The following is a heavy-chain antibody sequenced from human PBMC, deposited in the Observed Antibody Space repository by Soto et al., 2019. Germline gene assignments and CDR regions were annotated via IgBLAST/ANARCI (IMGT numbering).Heavy chain of an antibody. D-gene: IGHD3-9*01. V-gene: IGHV4-28*01. CDR1: GYSIISSNS. CDR3: ARIPIYYDILTGKGDDAFDI. Sequence: QVQLQESGPGLVKPSDTLSLTCAVSGYSIISSNSWGWIRQAPGKGLEWIGYIYYSGSTYYNPSLKSRVTMSVDTSKNQFSLKLSSVTAVDTAVYYCARIPIYYDILTGKGDDAFDIWGQGTMVTVSS. J-gene: IGHJ3*02. CDR2: IYYSGST.